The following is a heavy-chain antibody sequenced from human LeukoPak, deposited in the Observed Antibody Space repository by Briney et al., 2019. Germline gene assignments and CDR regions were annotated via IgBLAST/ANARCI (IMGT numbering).Heavy chain of an antibody. V-gene: IGHV3-33*01. CDR2: IWYDGSNK. D-gene: IGHD1-1*01. CDR1: GFTFSSYG. Sequence: GGSLRLSCAASGFTFSSYGMHWVRQAPGKGLEWVAVIWYDGSNKYYADSVKGRFTISRDNSKNTLFLQMNSLRAEDTAVYYCARCAERIHDPENYFDYWGQGTLVTVSS. CDR3: ARCAERIHDPENYFDY. J-gene: IGHJ4*02.